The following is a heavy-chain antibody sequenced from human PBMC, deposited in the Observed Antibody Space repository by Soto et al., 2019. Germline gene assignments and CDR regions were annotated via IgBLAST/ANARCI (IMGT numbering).Heavy chain of an antibody. D-gene: IGHD3-10*01. Sequence: GGSLRLSCAASGLTFSDYWMNWVRQAPGKGLEWVASIKYDGAEKTYVDSVKGRFTISRDNPKNSVYLQMASLRAEDTAVYYCARDGVAPGLYFDHWGQGTPVTVSS. J-gene: IGHJ4*02. CDR1: GLTFSDYW. V-gene: IGHV3-7*05. CDR3: ARDGVAPGLYFDH. CDR2: IKYDGAEK.